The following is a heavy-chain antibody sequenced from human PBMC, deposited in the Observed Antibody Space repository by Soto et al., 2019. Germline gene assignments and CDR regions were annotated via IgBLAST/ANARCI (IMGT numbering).Heavy chain of an antibody. CDR1: GGTLSSYA. CDR2: IIPIFGTA. D-gene: IGHD3-3*01. Sequence: SVKVSCKASGGTLSSYAISWVRQAPGQGLEWMGGIIPIFGTANYAQKFQGRVTITADESTSTAYMELSSLRSEDTAVYYCARGNYDFWSGYYTILGAFDIWGQGTMVTVS. CDR3: ARGNYDFWSGYYTILGAFDI. V-gene: IGHV1-69*13. J-gene: IGHJ3*02.